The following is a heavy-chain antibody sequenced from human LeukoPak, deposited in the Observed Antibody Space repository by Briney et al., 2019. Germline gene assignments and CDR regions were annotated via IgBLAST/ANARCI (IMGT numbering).Heavy chain of an antibody. Sequence: ASVKVSCKASGYTFTSYGISWVRQAPGQGLEWMGWISAYNGNTNYAQKLQGRVTMTTDTSTSTAYMELRSLRSDDTAVYYCARDPDVVVPAAADYWGQGTLVTVSS. V-gene: IGHV1-18*01. CDR2: ISAYNGNT. CDR1: GYTFTSYG. CDR3: ARDPDVVVPAAADY. J-gene: IGHJ4*02. D-gene: IGHD2-2*01.